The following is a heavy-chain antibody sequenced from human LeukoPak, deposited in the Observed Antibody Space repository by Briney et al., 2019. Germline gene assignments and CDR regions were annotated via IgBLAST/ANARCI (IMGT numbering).Heavy chain of an antibody. J-gene: IGHJ4*02. CDR2: ISSSSSYI. CDR3: ASSPNIVVPAAARGY. V-gene: IGHV3-21*01. D-gene: IGHD2-2*01. CDR1: GFTFSSYS. Sequence: GGSLRLSCAASGFTFSSYSMNWVRQAPGKGLEWVSSISSSSSYIYYADSVKGRFTISRDNAKNSLYLQMNSLRAEDTAVYYCASSPNIVVPAAARGYWGQGTLVTVSS.